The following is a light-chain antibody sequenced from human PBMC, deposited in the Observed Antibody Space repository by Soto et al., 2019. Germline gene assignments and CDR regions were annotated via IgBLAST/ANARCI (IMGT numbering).Light chain of an antibody. J-gene: IGKJ1*01. V-gene: IGKV3-11*01. CDR1: QSINTR. CDR2: QTS. Sequence: EIVLTQSPATLSSFPGDRVTLSCRASQSINTRLAWYQHRPGQAPRLLIYQTSIRAAGIPARFSASGSWTDFTLTISDVQPEDFALYYCHQRQSWPRTFGQGTKVDI. CDR3: HQRQSWPRT.